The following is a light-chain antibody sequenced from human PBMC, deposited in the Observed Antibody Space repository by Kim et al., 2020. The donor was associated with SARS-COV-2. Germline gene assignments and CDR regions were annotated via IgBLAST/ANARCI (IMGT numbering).Light chain of an antibody. J-gene: IGLJ1*01. CDR2: LNSDGSH. CDR3: QTWGTGTHYV. Sequence: VKLTCTLSRWHSSYAIAWHQQQPEKGPRYLMKLNSDGSHSKGDGIPDRFSGSSSGAERYLTISSLQSEDEADYYCQTWGTGTHYVFGTGTKVTVL. CDR1: RWHSSYA. V-gene: IGLV4-69*01.